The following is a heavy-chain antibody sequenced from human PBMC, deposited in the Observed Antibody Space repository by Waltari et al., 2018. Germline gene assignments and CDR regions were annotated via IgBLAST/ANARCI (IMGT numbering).Heavy chain of an antibody. J-gene: IGHJ3*02. CDR1: GYTFSDYY. Sequence: EVQLRQSGAELRKPGTPVKISCKASGYTFSDYYIHWVQQAPGKGLQWVGLVDPEDGQAIYAEKFQGRVTITADTSTDTAYMELSSLRSEDTAVYYCATALGDRSSASRAFDIWGLGTMITVSS. CDR3: ATALGDRSSASRAFDI. CDR2: VDPEDGQA. V-gene: IGHV1-69-2*01. D-gene: IGHD3-10*01.